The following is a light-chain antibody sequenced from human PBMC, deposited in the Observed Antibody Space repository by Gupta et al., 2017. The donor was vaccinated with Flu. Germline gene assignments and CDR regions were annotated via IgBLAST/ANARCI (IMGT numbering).Light chain of an antibody. J-gene: IGKJ1*01. CDR2: GSS. Sequence: IQMTQSPSSLSASVGDRVTITCRTSQNINDFLNWYQQKPGKAPKLLISGSSSLESGVPSRFSGSGSGTDFTLTISRLQREDFATYYCQQSYHIPRTFGQGTKVEI. CDR1: QNINDF. V-gene: IGKV1-39*01. CDR3: QQSYHIPRT.